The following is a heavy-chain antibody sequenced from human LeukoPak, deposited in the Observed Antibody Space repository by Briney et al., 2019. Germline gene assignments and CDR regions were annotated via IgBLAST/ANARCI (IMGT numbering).Heavy chain of an antibody. J-gene: IGHJ4*02. Sequence: PSETLPLTCTVSGGSISSSSNYWGWIRQPPGKGLEWIGSIHYSESPYYNPSLKSRVTISVDTAKNQFYLTASSVTAADTAVYYCARHLGCYYGFRFDFWGQGTLVTVSS. CDR2: IHYSESP. V-gene: IGHV4-39*01. D-gene: IGHD3-10*01. CDR1: GGSISSSSNY. CDR3: ARHLGCYYGFRFDF.